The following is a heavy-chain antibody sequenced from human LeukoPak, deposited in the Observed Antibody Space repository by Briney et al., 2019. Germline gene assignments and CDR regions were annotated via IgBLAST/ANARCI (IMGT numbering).Heavy chain of an antibody. J-gene: IGHJ4*02. Sequence: PGGSLRLSCTASGFTFGDYAMSWVRQAPGKGLEWVGFIRSKAYGGTTEYAASVKARFTISRDDSKSIAYLQMNSLKTEDTAVYYCTRDTSGYDFVDFDYWGQGTLVTVSS. CDR3: TRDTSGYDFVDFDY. V-gene: IGHV3-49*04. CDR1: GFTFGDYA. CDR2: IRSKAYGGTT. D-gene: IGHD5-12*01.